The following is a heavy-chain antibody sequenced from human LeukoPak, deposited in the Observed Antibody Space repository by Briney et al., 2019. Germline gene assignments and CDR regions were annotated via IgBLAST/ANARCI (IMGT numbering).Heavy chain of an antibody. CDR1: GFTFSSFG. CDR2: ISDSSSLT. CDR3: AKVIRGGYGMDV. V-gene: IGHV3-48*02. D-gene: IGHD3-10*01. Sequence: GGSPRLSCAASGFTFSSFGMNWVRQAPGKGLEWVSYISDSSSLTYYADSVKGRFTISRDNAKNSLSLQLNSLRDEDTAVYFCAKVIRGGYGMDVWGQGTTATVSS. J-gene: IGHJ6*02.